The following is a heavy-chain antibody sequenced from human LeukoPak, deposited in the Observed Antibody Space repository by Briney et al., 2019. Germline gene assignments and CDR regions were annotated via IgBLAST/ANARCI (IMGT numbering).Heavy chain of an antibody. CDR1: GYSFTSYW. J-gene: IGHJ5*02. V-gene: IGHV5-51*01. Sequence: GESLKISCKGSGYSFTSYWIGWVRHMPGKGLEWMGIIYPGDSDTRYSPSFQGQVTISADKSISTAYLQWSSLKASDTAMYYCARWVPYYYDTSGRNWFDPWGQGTLVTVSS. CDR2: IYPGDSDT. D-gene: IGHD3-22*01. CDR3: ARWVPYYYDTSGRNWFDP.